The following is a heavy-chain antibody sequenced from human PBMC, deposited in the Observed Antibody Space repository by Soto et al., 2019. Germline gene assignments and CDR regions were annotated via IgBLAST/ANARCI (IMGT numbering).Heavy chain of an antibody. Sequence: GGSLRLSCAASGFTFSNAWMNWVRQAPGKGLEWVGRIKSKTDGGTTDYAAPVKGRFTISRDDSKITLYLQMNSLKTEDTAVYYCTADYYDSSGPNDAFDIWGQGTMVTVSS. J-gene: IGHJ3*02. CDR2: IKSKTDGGTT. V-gene: IGHV3-15*07. D-gene: IGHD3-22*01. CDR3: TADYYDSSGPNDAFDI. CDR1: GFTFSNAW.